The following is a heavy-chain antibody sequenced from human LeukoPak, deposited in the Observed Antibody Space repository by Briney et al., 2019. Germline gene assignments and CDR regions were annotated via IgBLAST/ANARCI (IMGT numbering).Heavy chain of an antibody. CDR3: ARGGHSGYDFEFDY. J-gene: IGHJ4*02. Sequence: GGSLRLSCAASGFTFSSYWMSWVRQAPGKGLEWVANIKQDGSEKHYVDSVKGRFTISRDNAKNSLYLQMNSLRAEDTAVYYCARGGHSGYDFEFDYWGQGTLVTVSS. CDR2: IKQDGSEK. D-gene: IGHD5-12*01. V-gene: IGHV3-7*01. CDR1: GFTFSSYW.